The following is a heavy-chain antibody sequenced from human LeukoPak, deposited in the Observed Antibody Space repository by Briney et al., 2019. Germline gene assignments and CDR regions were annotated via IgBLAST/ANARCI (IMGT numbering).Heavy chain of an antibody. Sequence: GSLSLSWAASGCTFMSYGRHGVRRAPGKGLEGVGSITGRGGRTYSADSLQGRLTLSRDNYKNTLLLQMRSLTAADAALHYCASRDPCSGGACYPLGHCGQPTLPTVRS. V-gene: IGHV3-23*01. D-gene: IGHD2-15*01. J-gene: IGHJ4*02. CDR1: GCTFMSYG. CDR2: ITGRGGRT. CDR3: ASRDPCSGGACYPLGH.